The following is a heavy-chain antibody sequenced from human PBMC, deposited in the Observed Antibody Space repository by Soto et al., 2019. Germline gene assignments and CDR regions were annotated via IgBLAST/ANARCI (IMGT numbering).Heavy chain of an antibody. J-gene: IGHJ1*01. CDR1: GFSFSSYW. V-gene: IGHV3-74*01. CDR2: INSDGSSA. CDR3: AKGVPAATRYFQH. Sequence: VQLVESGGGLVQPGGSLRLSCAASGFSFSSYWMHWVRHAPGKGLVWVSRINSDGSSATYADSVKGRFTISRDNTKNTLYRQMNSLTPEDTAVYYCAKGVPAATRYFQHWGQGTLVIVSS. D-gene: IGHD2-2*01.